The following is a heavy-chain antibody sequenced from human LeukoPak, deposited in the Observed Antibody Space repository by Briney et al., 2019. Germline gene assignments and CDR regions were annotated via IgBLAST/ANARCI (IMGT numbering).Heavy chain of an antibody. V-gene: IGHV4-61*02. CDR2: IYTSGST. CDR3: AREGIAVAGAFDY. Sequence: SETLSLTCTVSGGSISSGSYYWSWIRQPAGKGLEWIGRIYTSGSTNYNLSLKSRVTISVDTSKNQFSLKLSSVTAADTAVYYCAREGIAVAGAFDYWGQGTLVTVSS. J-gene: IGHJ4*02. CDR1: GGSISSGSYY. D-gene: IGHD6-19*01.